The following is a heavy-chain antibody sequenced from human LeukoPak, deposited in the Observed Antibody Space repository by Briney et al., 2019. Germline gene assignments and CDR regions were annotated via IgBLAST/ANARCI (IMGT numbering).Heavy chain of an antibody. J-gene: IGHJ4*02. Sequence: SETLSLTCTVSGGSISSYYWSWIRQPPGKGLEWIGEINHSGSTNYNPSLKSRVTISVDTSKNQFSLKLSSVTAADTAVYYCASPGDYGDYWGQGTLVTVSS. CDR2: INHSGST. CDR1: GGSISSYY. V-gene: IGHV4-34*01. CDR3: ASPGDYGDY. D-gene: IGHD4-17*01.